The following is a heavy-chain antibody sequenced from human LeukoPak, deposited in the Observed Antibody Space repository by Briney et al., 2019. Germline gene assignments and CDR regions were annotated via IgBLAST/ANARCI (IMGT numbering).Heavy chain of an antibody. CDR1: GFRFSYHD. Sequence: GGSLRLSCAASGFRFSYHDMHWVRQAPGKGLEFVSSIGAAGAHTFYADSVKGRFTISRDNFQSTMYLQMDGLRPEDSAVYYCARGLGGTKTGGFDIWGQGTVVTVSS. CDR3: ARGLGGTKTGGFDI. V-gene: IGHV3-64*02. J-gene: IGHJ3*02. D-gene: IGHD1-14*01. CDR2: IGAAGAHT.